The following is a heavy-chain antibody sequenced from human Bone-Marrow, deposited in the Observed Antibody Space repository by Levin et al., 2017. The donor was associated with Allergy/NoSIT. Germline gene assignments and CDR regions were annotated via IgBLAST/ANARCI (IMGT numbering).Heavy chain of an antibody. D-gene: IGHD2-15*01. Sequence: RPSETLSLTCAASGFTFSSYEMNWVRQAPGKGLEWVSYISSSGSTIYYADSVKGRFTISRDNAKNSLYLQMNSLRAEDTAVYYCARDYLERYCSGGSCYYFDYWGQGTLVTVSS. CDR3: ARDYLERYCSGGSCYYFDY. V-gene: IGHV3-48*03. CDR1: GFTFSSYE. CDR2: ISSSGSTI. J-gene: IGHJ4*02.